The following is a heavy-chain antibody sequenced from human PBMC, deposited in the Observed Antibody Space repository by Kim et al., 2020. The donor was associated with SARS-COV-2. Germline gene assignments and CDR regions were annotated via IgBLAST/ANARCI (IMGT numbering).Heavy chain of an antibody. J-gene: IGHJ1*01. D-gene: IGHD3-16*02. Sequence: TYYADSVKGRFTISRDNSKNTLYLQMNSLRAEDTAVYYCAKQFSIGRFQHWGQGTLVTVSS. CDR2: T. V-gene: IGHV3-23*01. CDR3: AKQFSIGRFQH.